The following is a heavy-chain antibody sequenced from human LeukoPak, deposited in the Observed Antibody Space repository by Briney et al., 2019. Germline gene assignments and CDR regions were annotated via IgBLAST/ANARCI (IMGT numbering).Heavy chain of an antibody. D-gene: IGHD2-8*02. V-gene: IGHV3-74*01. Sequence: GGSLRLSCAASGFTLSGDWMHWVRQVPGKGLGWVSRMDANGGGTTYADSVNGRFAISRDNAKNTLYLQMSSLRIEDTAVYYCTRVQAGRSGLMDVWGRGTTVTVSS. J-gene: IGHJ6*02. CDR3: TRVQAGRSGLMDV. CDR2: MDANGGGT. CDR1: GFTLSGDW.